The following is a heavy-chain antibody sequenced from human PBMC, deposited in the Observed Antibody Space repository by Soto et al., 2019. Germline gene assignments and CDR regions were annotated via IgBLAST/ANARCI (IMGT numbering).Heavy chain of an antibody. CDR2: ISYDGSNK. V-gene: IGHV3-30*18. J-gene: IGHJ4*02. CDR3: AKAAQGVVTPVEFDY. Sequence: QVQLVESGGGVGQPGRSLRLSCAASGFTCSSYGMHWVRQAPGTGLEWVAVISYDGSNKYYADSVKGRFTISRDNSKNTLYLQLNSLRAEDTAVYYCAKAAQGVVTPVEFDYWGQGTLVTVSS. D-gene: IGHD2-21*02. CDR1: GFTCSSYG.